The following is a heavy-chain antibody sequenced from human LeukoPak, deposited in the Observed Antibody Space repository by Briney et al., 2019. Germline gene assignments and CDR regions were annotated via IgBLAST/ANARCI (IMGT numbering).Heavy chain of an antibody. J-gene: IGHJ4*02. CDR2: IYHSGST. Sequence: SQTLSLTCAVSGGSISSGGYYWSWIRQPPGKGLEWIGYIYHSGSTYYNPSLKSRVTISVDRSKNQFSLKLSSVTAADTAVYYCARGVPGPYLVLDYWGQGTLVTVSS. CDR1: GGSISSGGYY. D-gene: IGHD3-10*01. CDR3: ARGVPGPYLVLDY. V-gene: IGHV4-30-2*01.